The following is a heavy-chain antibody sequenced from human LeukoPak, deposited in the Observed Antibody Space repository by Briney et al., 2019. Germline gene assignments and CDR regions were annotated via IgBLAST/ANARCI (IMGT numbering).Heavy chain of an antibody. D-gene: IGHD6-13*01. CDR2: IYSGGNT. J-gene: IGHJ4*02. V-gene: IGHV3-15*06. CDR3: TTDNGGIAAAGTMGY. CDR1: GFTFSNNY. Sequence: GGSLRLSCTVFGFTFSNNYMNWVRQAPGKGLEWVSVIYSGGNTYYAAPVKGRFTISRDDSKNTLYLQMNSLKTEDTAVYYCTTDNGGIAAAGTMGYWGQGTLVTVSS.